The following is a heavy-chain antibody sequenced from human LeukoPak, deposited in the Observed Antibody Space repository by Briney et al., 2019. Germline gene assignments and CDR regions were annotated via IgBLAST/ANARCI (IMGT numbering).Heavy chain of an antibody. CDR1: GGSISSGGYS. CDR3: ARYDSSGYYYEGAFDI. CDR2: IYHSGST. D-gene: IGHD3-22*01. V-gene: IGHV4-30-2*01. J-gene: IGHJ3*02. Sequence: PSETLSLTCAVSGGSISSGGYSWSWIRQPPGKGLEWIGYIYHSGSTYHNPSLKSRVTISVDRSKNQFSLKLSSVTAADTAVYYCARYDSSGYYYEGAFDIWGQGTMVTVSS.